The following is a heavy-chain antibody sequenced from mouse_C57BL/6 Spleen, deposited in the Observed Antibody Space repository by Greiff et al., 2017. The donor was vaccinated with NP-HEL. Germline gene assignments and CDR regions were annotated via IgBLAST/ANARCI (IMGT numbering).Heavy chain of an antibody. Sequence: VQLQQPGAELVKPGASVKLSCKASGYTFTSYWMQWVKQRPGQGLEWIGEIDPSDSYTNYNQKFKGKATLTVDTSSSTAYMQLSSLTSEDSAVYYCARRGISSMDYWGQGTSVTVSS. CDR1: GYTFTSYW. CDR3: ARRGISSMDY. V-gene: IGHV1-50*01. CDR2: IDPSDSYT. D-gene: IGHD5-2*01. J-gene: IGHJ4*01.